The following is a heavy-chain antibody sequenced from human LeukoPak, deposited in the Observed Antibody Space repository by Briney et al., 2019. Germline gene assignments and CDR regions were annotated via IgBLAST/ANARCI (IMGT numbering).Heavy chain of an antibody. Sequence: GESLKISCKGSGYSFTSYWIGWVRQMPGKGLEWMGIISPTDSDTRYSPSFQGQVTISADKSVSTAYLQWSSLKASDTAMYYWANLYKFCSVNTSKGSSFYVRAVGGKGTTSPVP. D-gene: IGHD2-15*01. CDR2: ISPTDSDT. V-gene: IGHV5-51*01. CDR1: GYSFTSYW. J-gene: IGHJ6*04. CDR3: ANLYKFCSVNTSKGSSFYVRAV.